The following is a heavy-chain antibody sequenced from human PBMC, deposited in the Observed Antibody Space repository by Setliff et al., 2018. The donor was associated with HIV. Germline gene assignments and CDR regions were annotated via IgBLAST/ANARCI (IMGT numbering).Heavy chain of an antibody. D-gene: IGHD2-2*01. CDR1: GYTFTSYA. J-gene: IGHJ4*02. CDR2: IYSDDYT. V-gene: IGHV3-66*04. Sequence: SCKASGYTFTSYAMHWVRQAPGKGLEWVSIIYSDDYTYYADSFKGRFAMSRDSSKNILPLQMTNLRAEDTAVYFCARRAYCSSTTCFDFWGQGTLVTVSS. CDR3: ARRAYCSSTTCFDF.